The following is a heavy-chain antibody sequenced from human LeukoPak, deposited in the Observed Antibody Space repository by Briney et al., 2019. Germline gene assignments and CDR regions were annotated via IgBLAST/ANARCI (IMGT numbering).Heavy chain of an antibody. Sequence: ASVKVSCKASGGTFSSYAISWVRQAPGQGLEWMGGIIPIFGTANYAQKFQGRVTITTDESTSTAYMELSSLRSEDAAVYYFARSTSDYYGSSLRFDYWGQGTLVTVSS. J-gene: IGHJ4*02. D-gene: IGHD3-10*01. V-gene: IGHV1-69*05. CDR1: GGTFSSYA. CDR3: ARSTSDYYGSSLRFDY. CDR2: IIPIFGTA.